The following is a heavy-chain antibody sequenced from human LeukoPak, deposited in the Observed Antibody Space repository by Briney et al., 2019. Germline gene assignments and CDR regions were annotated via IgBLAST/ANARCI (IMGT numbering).Heavy chain of an antibody. Sequence: GGSLRLSCTASGFTFGDYAMSWVRQAPGKGLEWVGFIRSKAYGGTTEYAASVKGRFTISRDDSKSIAYLQMNSLKTEDTAVYYCTSSDDFWSGYYQGSYFDYWGQGTLVTVSS. CDR1: GFTFGDYA. J-gene: IGHJ4*02. D-gene: IGHD3-3*01. V-gene: IGHV3-49*04. CDR2: IRSKAYGGTT. CDR3: TSSDDFWSGYYQGSYFDY.